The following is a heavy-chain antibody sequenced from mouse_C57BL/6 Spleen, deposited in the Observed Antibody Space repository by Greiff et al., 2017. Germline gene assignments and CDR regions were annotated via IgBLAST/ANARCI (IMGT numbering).Heavy chain of an antibody. V-gene: IGHV1-52*01. J-gene: IGHJ2*01. D-gene: IGHD2-1*01. CDR3: ARGYYGNLYFDY. CDR1: GYTFTSYW. Sequence: QVHVKQPGAELVRPGSSVKLSCKASGYTFTSYWMHWVKQRPIQGLEWIGNIDPSDSETHYNQKFKDKATLTVDKSSSTAYMQLSSLTSEDSAVYYCARGYYGNLYFDYWGQGTTLTVSS. CDR2: IDPSDSET.